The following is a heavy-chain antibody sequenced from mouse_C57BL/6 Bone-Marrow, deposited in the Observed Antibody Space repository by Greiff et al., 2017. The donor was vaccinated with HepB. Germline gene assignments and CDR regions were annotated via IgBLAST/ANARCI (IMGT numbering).Heavy chain of an antibody. D-gene: IGHD4-1*01. CDR1: GYTFTSYT. CDR3: AKKTGTYYFDY. Sequence: VQLQQSGAELARPGASVKMSCKASGYTFTSYTMHWVKQRPGQGLEWIGYINPSSGYTTYNQKFKDKATLTADKSSSTAYMQLSNLTSEDSAVYYCAKKTGTYYFDYWGQGTTLTVSS. V-gene: IGHV1-4*01. CDR2: INPSSGYT. J-gene: IGHJ2*01.